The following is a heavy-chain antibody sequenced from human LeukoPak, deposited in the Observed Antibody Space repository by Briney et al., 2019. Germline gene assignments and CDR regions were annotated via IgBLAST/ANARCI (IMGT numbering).Heavy chain of an antibody. D-gene: IGHD5-24*01. Sequence: SETLSLTCTVSGGSISSSNYYWAWIRQPPGKGLEWIGMIYYSGGTYYNPPLKSRVTISIDTSKNQFSLKVNAVTAADTAVYYCASLGYKDREFDYWGQGTLVTVSS. CDR1: GGSISSSNYY. CDR2: IYYSGGT. V-gene: IGHV4-39*01. CDR3: ASLGYKDREFDY. J-gene: IGHJ4*02.